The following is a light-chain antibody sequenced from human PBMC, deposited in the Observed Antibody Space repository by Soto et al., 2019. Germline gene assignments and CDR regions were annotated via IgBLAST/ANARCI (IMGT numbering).Light chain of an antibody. Sequence: DIELTQSPGTLSLSPGERATLSCRASQSVSSSYLAWYQQQPGQAPMLLIYASSSRASGIPDRFSSSGSGTDFTLTISRLEHEDVAVYYCQQYGSSQFTFGPGTKVDIK. V-gene: IGKV3-20*01. CDR1: QSVSSSY. J-gene: IGKJ3*01. CDR2: ASS. CDR3: QQYGSSQFT.